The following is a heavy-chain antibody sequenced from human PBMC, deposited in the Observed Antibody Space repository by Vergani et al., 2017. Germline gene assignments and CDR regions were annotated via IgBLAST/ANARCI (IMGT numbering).Heavy chain of an antibody. J-gene: IGHJ4*02. CDR1: GESIRSGSHY. Sequence: QVKLQESGPGLLKPSQTLSLTCTVSGESIRSGSHYWSWIRQPAGKGPEWIGHIHTGGSTDLNPSFKSRVSISVDTSKSQFSLKLNSVTVADTAVYYCSRHNDILTGYSNYFDYWGQGTLVTVSS. V-gene: IGHV4-61*02. D-gene: IGHD3-9*01. CDR3: SRHNDILTGYSNYFDY. CDR2: IHTGGST.